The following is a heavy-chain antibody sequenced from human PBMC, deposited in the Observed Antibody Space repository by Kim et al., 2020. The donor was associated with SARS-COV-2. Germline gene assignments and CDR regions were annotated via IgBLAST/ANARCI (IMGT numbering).Heavy chain of an antibody. Sequence: ASVKVSCKASGYTFTSYYMHWVRQAPGQGLEWMGIINPSGGSTSYAQQFQGRVTMTRDTYSSTVYLELSSLRSEDTAVYYCAILCAVAATEYDSAMDVWG. CDR3: AILCAVAATEYDSAMDV. CDR1: GYTFTSYY. CDR2: INPSGGST. J-gene: IGHJ6*02. D-gene: IGHD6-19*01. V-gene: IGHV1-46*01.